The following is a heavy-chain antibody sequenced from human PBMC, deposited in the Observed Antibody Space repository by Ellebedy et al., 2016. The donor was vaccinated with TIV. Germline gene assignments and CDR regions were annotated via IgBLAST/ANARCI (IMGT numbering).Heavy chain of an antibody. CDR3: AREGGTMVRGVTHSTNAFDI. V-gene: IGHV1-2*02. CDR2: INPNSGST. Sequence: ASVKVSXXASGYTFTGYYMHWVRQAPGQGLEWMGWINPNSGSTNYAQKFQGRVTMTRDTSISTAYMELSRLRSDDTAVYYCAREGGTMVRGVTHSTNAFDIWGQGTMVTVSS. CDR1: GYTFTGYY. D-gene: IGHD3-10*01. J-gene: IGHJ3*02.